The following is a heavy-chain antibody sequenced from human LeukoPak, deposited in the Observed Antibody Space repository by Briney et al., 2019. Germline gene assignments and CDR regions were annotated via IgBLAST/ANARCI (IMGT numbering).Heavy chain of an antibody. CDR1: GFAFGSEA. Sequence: GGSLRLSCAVSGFAFGSEAMSWVRQSPARGLEWVASISPGGGTTYYADYVKGRFTISRDNSKNTLYLQMNSLRAEDTAVYYCAKERSSSWFNPHFDYWGQGTLVTVSS. J-gene: IGHJ4*02. V-gene: IGHV3-23*01. CDR2: ISPGGGTT. CDR3: AKERSSSWFNPHFDY. D-gene: IGHD6-13*01.